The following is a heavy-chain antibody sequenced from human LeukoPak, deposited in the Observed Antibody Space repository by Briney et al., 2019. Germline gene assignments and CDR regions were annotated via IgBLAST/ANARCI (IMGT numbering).Heavy chain of an antibody. Sequence: TFSXXGVNWVRQAPGKGLEWVSYINSRSSTIYYADSVRGRFTISRDNAKNSLYLQMNSLKAEDTAIYYCAREVGTPQAFDIWGQGTMVTVSS. V-gene: IGHV3-48*01. CDR3: AREVGTPQAFDI. D-gene: IGHD1-26*01. J-gene: IGHJ3*02. CDR1: TFSXXG. CDR2: INSRSSTI.